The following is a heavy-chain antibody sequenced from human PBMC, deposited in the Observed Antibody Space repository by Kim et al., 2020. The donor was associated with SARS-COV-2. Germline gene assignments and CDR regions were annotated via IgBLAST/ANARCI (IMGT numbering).Heavy chain of an antibody. V-gene: IGHV1-8*01. D-gene: IGHD5-12*01. CDR2: MNPNSGNT. J-gene: IGHJ4*02. CDR3: ARVVSGDGYNSNY. Sequence: ASVKVYCKASGYTFTSYDINWVRQATGQGLEWMGWMNPNSGNTGYAQKFQGRVTMTRNTSISTAYMELSSLRSEDTAVYYCARVVSGDGYNSNYWGQGTLVTVSS. CDR1: GYTFTSYD.